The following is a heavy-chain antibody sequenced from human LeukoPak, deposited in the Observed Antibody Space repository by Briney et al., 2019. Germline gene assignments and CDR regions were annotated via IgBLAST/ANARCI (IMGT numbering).Heavy chain of an antibody. D-gene: IGHD6-13*01. CDR3: ARDRYSSSWSPLDP. Sequence: ASVKVSYKASGYTFTGYYMHWVRQAPGQGLEWMGWINPNSGGTNYAQKFQGRVTMTRDTSISTAYMELSRLRSDDTAVYYCARDRYSSSWSPLDPWGQGTLVTVSS. CDR1: GYTFTGYY. J-gene: IGHJ5*02. CDR2: INPNSGGT. V-gene: IGHV1-2*02.